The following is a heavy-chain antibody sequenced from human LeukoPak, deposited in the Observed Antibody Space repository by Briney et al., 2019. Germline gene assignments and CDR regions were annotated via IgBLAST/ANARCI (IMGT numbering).Heavy chain of an antibody. J-gene: IGHJ4*02. V-gene: IGHV3-66*01. Sequence: PGGSLRLSCATSGFTGRSNYMNWVRQTPGKGLQWVSIIYSGGSTYYADSVRGGFIISRDDSKDTMYLQMNNLRAEDTALYYCVRDDDFGFDHWGQGTLVTVSS. CDR1: GFTGRSNY. CDR2: IYSGGST. CDR3: VRDDDFGFDH. D-gene: IGHD3-3*01.